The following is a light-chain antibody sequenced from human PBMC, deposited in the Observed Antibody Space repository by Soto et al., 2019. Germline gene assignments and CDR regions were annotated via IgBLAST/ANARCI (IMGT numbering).Light chain of an antibody. J-gene: IGKJ1*01. CDR1: QSVSSN. V-gene: IGKV3-15*01. CDR3: QQYNNWPPT. Sequence: EIVMTPSPATLSVSPGERATLSCRASQSVSSNLAWYQQKPGQVPRLLIYGASTRATGIPARFSGSGSGTEFTLTISSLQSEDFAVYYCQQYNNWPPTFGQGTKVEIK. CDR2: GAS.